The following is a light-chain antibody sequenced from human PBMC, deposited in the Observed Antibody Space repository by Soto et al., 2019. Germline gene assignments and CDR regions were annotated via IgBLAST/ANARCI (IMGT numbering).Light chain of an antibody. V-gene: IGKV3-20*01. Sequence: EIVLTQSPGTLSLSPGERATLSCRASQSVSSNYLAWYRRKPGQAPRLLIYGASSRATGIPDRFSGSGSGTDFTLTITRLEPEDFAVYYWHQYGSSPPTFGPGTRVEIK. CDR3: HQYGSSPPT. CDR1: QSVSSNY. CDR2: GAS. J-gene: IGKJ1*01.